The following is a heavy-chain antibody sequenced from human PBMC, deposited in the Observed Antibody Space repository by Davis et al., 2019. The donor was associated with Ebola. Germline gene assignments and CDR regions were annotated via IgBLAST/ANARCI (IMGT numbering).Heavy chain of an antibody. V-gene: IGHV3-7*03. CDR3: ARNLGFFRLDA. CDR1: GFTFSNYA. CDR2: IRPDGSGQ. Sequence: GESLKISCAASGFTFSNYAMSWVRQAPGKGLEWVANIRPDGSGQYYGDSVKGRFTISRDNARNSLYLQMNSLRVEDTATYYCARNLGFFRLDAWGQGTLVAVPS. D-gene: IGHD3-3*01. J-gene: IGHJ5*02.